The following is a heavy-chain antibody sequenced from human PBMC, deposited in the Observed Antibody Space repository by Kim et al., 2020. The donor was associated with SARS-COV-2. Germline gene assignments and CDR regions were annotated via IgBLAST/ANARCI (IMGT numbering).Heavy chain of an antibody. Sequence: SETLSLTCAVSGDSISSGNWWSWVRQPPGKGLEWIGEIYHGGNTKYNPSLKSRVTISVDKSKNQFSLKLMSVTAADTAFYFCARRHEGFDYWGQGTLVTVSS. CDR3: ARRHEGFDY. CDR2: IYHGGNT. V-gene: IGHV4-4*02. J-gene: IGHJ4*02. CDR1: GDSISSGNW.